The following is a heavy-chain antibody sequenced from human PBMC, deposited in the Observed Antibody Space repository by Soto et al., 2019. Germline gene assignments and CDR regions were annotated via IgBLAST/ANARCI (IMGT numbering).Heavy chain of an antibody. CDR1: GYTFKDYD. J-gene: IGHJ2*01. D-gene: IGHD3-3*01. CDR3: ARRMTWSLCCFDL. Sequence: QVQLLQSGAEVKKPGTSVRVSCRASGYTFKDYDINWVRRAPGQGLEWMGWMNPNSGNTAYARKFHDRITMTSSVSARTAFMELSRMSPEDTAVYYCARRMTWSLCCFDLWGSGTKVTVSS. V-gene: IGHV1-8*01. CDR2: MNPNSGNT.